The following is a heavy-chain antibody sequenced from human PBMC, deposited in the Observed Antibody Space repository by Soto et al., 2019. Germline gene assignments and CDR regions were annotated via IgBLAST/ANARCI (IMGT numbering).Heavy chain of an antibody. V-gene: IGHV1-69*13. CDR1: GGTFSNHA. CDR3: ARDDATYCGGDCYRYFYYGMDV. D-gene: IGHD2-21*02. CDR2: IIPMFPTA. Sequence: SVKVSCKASGGTFSNHAISWARQAPGQGLEWAGGIIPMFPTADYAQRSQGRVTITADDSTTTVYMELSGLRSEDTAMYYCARDDATYCGGDCYRYFYYGMDVWGQGTTVTV. J-gene: IGHJ6*02.